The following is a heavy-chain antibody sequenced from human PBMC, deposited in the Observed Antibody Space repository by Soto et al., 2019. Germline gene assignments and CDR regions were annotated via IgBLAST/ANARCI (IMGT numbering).Heavy chain of an antibody. Sequence: EVQLLESGGGLVQPGGSLRLSCEASGFTFSSYTMTWVRQAPGKGLEWVSGIGAGGGTTYYADSVKGRFTISRDNSKNTLYVQMNSLRAEDTAVYYCAKDRVGSSWPYYFDYGGQGILVTVSS. CDR2: IGAGGGTT. CDR1: GFTFSSYT. D-gene: IGHD6-13*01. V-gene: IGHV3-23*01. J-gene: IGHJ4*02. CDR3: AKDRVGSSWPYYFDY.